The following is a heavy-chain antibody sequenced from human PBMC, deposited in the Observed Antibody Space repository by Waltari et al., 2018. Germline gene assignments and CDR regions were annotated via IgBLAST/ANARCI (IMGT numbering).Heavy chain of an antibody. CDR2: ISYDGSNK. J-gene: IGHJ4*02. Sequence: QVQLVESGGGVVQPGRSLRLSCAASGFTVSSYAMHWVRQAPGKGREWVAVISYDGSNKYYADSVKGRFTISRDNSKNTLYLQMNSLRAEDTAVYYCASLYSGYDSQPSFDYWGQGTLVTVSS. D-gene: IGHD5-12*01. V-gene: IGHV3-30-3*01. CDR1: GFTVSSYA. CDR3: ASLYSGYDSQPSFDY.